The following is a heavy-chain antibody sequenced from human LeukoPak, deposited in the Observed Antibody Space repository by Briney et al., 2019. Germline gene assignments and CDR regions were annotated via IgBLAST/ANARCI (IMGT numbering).Heavy chain of an antibody. CDR1: GFTFSSAW. CDR3: TTRSSSWYGDAFDI. D-gene: IGHD6-13*01. CDR2: IKSKTDGGTT. J-gene: IGHJ3*02. Sequence: GGSLRLSCAASGFTFSSAWMSWVRQAPGKGLEWVGRIKSKTDGGTTDYAAPVKGRFTISRDDSKNTLYLQMNSLKTEDTAVYYCTTRSSSWYGDAFDIWGQGTMVTVSS. V-gene: IGHV3-15*01.